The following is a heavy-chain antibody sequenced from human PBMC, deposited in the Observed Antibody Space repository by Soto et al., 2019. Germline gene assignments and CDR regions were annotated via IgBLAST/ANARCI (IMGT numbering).Heavy chain of an antibody. Sequence: PGGSLRLSCAASGFTFSSYSMNWVRQAPGKGLEWVSSITSSSSYIYYADSVKGRFTISRDNAKNSLYLQMNSLRAEDTAVYYCARDLMVHGMDVWGQGTTVTVSS. J-gene: IGHJ6*02. CDR3: ARDLMVHGMDV. D-gene: IGHD2-8*01. CDR2: ITSSSSYI. V-gene: IGHV3-21*01. CDR1: GFTFSSYS.